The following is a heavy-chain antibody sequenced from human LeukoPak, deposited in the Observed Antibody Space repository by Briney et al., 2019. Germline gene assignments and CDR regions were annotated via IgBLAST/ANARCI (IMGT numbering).Heavy chain of an antibody. Sequence: GGSLRPSCAVHGFTLSSYWVDWVPQAPGKGLVWVLRINSDGSSTSYADSVKGRFTISRDNSKKTLHLQMNSLRAEDTAIYYCARIPQVGTVTVPYFDHWGQGIQVTVSS. D-gene: IGHD3/OR15-3a*01. CDR3: ARIPQVGTVTVPYFDH. CDR2: INSDGSST. V-gene: IGHV3-74*01. J-gene: IGHJ4*02. CDR1: GFTLSSYW.